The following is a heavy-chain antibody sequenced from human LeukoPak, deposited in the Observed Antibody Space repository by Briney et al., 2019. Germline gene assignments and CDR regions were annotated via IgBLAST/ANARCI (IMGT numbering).Heavy chain of an antibody. Sequence: SETLSLTCSVSGGSISRYYWSWMRQPPGKGLECIGYIYYSGSTNYNPSLKSRVTISVDTSKNQFSLKLSSVTAADTAVYYCARRNRYCNGGSCAHHHDSWGQGTLVIVSS. D-gene: IGHD2-15*01. V-gene: IGHV4-59*01. CDR1: GGSISRYY. CDR3: ARRNRYCNGGSCAHHHDS. CDR2: IYYSGST. J-gene: IGHJ4*02.